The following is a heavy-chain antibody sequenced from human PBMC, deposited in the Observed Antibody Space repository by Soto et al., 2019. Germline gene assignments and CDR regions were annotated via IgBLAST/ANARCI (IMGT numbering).Heavy chain of an antibody. CDR1: GYTFTGYY. D-gene: IGHD6-6*01. CDR2: INPNSGGT. V-gene: IGHV1-2*04. J-gene: IGHJ6*02. CDR3: ARQRVGQLVRGSYGMDV. Sequence: QVQLVQSGAEVKKPGASVKVSCKASGYTFTGYYMHWVRQAPGQGLEWMGWINPNSGGTNYAQKFQGWVTMTRDTSISTAYMELSRLRSDDTAVYHCARQRVGQLVRGSYGMDVWGQGTTVTVSS.